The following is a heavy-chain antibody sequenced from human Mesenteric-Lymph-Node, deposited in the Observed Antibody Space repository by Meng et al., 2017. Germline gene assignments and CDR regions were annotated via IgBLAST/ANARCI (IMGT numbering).Heavy chain of an antibody. J-gene: IGHJ4*02. CDR1: GGSFSGYY. CDR2: INHSGST. V-gene: IGHV4-34*01. CDR3: ARGEYVWGSYRFKPGVGYFDY. Sequence: ESLKISCAVYGGSFSGYYWSWIRQPPGKGLEWIGEINHSGSTNYNPSLKTRVTISVDTSKNQFSLKLSSVPAADTAVYYCARGEYVWGSYRFKPGVGYFDYWGQGTLVTVSS. D-gene: IGHD3-16*02.